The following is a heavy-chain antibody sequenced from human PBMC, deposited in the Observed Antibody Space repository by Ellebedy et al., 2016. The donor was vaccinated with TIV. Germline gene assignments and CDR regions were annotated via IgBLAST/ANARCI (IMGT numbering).Heavy chain of an antibody. CDR3: AKGRGGGSDSSAPRYYFDY. V-gene: IGHV3-23*01. CDR1: GFTFSSYA. J-gene: IGHJ4*02. D-gene: IGHD3-22*01. CDR2: ISNTGSGT. Sequence: GESLKISCAASGFTFSSYAMSWVRQAPGKGLEWVSTISNTGSGTYYADSVEGRFIISRDNSKKKLYLQMNSLRAEDTAVYYCAKGRGGGSDSSAPRYYFDYWGLGTLVTVSS.